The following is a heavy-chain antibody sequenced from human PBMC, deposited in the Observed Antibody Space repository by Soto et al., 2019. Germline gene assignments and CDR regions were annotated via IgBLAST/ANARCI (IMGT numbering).Heavy chain of an antibody. V-gene: IGHV3-23*01. J-gene: IGHJ4*02. Sequence: VQLLESGGDLVQPGGSLRLSCAASGFAFGIYAMSWVRQAPGKGLDWVSTIIGNGDTTYYADSVKGRFTISRDNSRNTLYLEMNSLRAEDTAVYYCAKDAVPDSIVDFEYWGQGTLVSVTS. D-gene: IGHD1-26*01. CDR3: AKDAVPDSIVDFEY. CDR1: GFAFGIYA. CDR2: IIGNGDTT.